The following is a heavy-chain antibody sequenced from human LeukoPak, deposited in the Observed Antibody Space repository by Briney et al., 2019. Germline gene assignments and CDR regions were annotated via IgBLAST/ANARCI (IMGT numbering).Heavy chain of an antibody. V-gene: IGHV4-59*01. J-gene: IGHJ4*02. CDR2: IYYSGST. CDR3: ARGVMYSSSYYYFDY. Sequence: SETLSLTCTVSGGSISSYYWSWIRQPPGKGLEWIGYIYYSGSTNYNPSLKSRVTISVDTSKNQFSLKLSSVTAADTAVYYCARGVMYSSSYYYFDYWGQGTLVTVSS. D-gene: IGHD6-13*01. CDR1: GGSISSYY.